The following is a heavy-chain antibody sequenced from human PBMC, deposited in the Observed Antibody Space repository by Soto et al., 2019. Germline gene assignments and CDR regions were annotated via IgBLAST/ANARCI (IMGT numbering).Heavy chain of an antibody. CDR3: ASVSAAQYYYGMDA. V-gene: IGHV3-74*01. CDR1: EFSFSTYW. Sequence: VQLVESGGGLVQPGGSLRLSCVASEFSFSTYWRHWVRQAPGKGLMWVARIDTTGSTTTYADSVQGRFTISRDNAKNTMYLQMNSVRDEDTAIYFCASVSAAQYYYGMDAWGQGTKVTVS. D-gene: IGHD2-15*01. CDR2: IDTTGSTT. J-gene: IGHJ6*02.